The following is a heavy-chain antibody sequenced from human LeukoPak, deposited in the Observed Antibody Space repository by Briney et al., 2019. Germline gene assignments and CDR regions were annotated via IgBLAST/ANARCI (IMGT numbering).Heavy chain of an antibody. J-gene: IGHJ4*02. D-gene: IGHD2-2*02. CDR1: GFTFSSYG. CDR2: IRYDGSNK. CDR3: AKDLPLIVVVPAAITFDY. Sequence: PGGSLRLSRAASGFTFSSYGMHWVRQAPGKGLEWVAFIRYDGSNKYYADSVKGRFTISRDNSKNTLYLQMNSLRAEDTAVYYCAKDLPLIVVVPAAITFDYWGQGTLVTASS. V-gene: IGHV3-30*02.